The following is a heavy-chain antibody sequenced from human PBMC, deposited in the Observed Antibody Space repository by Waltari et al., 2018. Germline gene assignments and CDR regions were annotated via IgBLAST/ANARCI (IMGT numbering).Heavy chain of an antibody. D-gene: IGHD3-3*01. CDR1: GGSVSSGSYY. CDR2: IYYSGGT. V-gene: IGHV4-61*01. J-gene: IGHJ3*02. CDR3: ARDRGDTIFGVDAFDI. Sequence: QVQLQESGPGLVKPSETLSLTCTVSGGSVSSGSYYWSWIRQPPGKGLEWIGYIYYSGGTNYNPSLKGRVTISVDTSKNQFSLKLSSVTAADTAVYYCARDRGDTIFGVDAFDIWGQGTMVTVSS.